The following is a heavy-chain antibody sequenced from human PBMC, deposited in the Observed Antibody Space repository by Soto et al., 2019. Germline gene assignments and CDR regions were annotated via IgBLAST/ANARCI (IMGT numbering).Heavy chain of an antibody. J-gene: IGHJ4*02. CDR2: IRSKANSYAT. CDR1: GFTFSGSA. Sequence: EVQLVESGGGLVQPGGSLKLSCAASGFTFSGSAMHWVRQASGKGLEWVGRIRSKANSYATAYAASVKGRFTISRDDSKNTANLEMNSLKTEDTAVYYCTSLSSDWSPLDYWGQGTLATVSS. V-gene: IGHV3-73*02. D-gene: IGHD6-19*01. CDR3: TSLSSDWSPLDY.